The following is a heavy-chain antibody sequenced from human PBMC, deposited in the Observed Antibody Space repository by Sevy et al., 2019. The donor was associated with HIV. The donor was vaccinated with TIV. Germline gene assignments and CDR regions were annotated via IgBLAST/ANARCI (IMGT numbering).Heavy chain of an antibody. CDR1: GFTVSSNL. D-gene: IGHD6-13*01. Sequence: GGSLRLSCVAYGFTVSSNLMTWVRQAPGKGLEWVSIIYSGGDTYYADSVKGRFTISRDNSKNTLYLQMNNLRAEDTAVYYCARDLRVATASGGMDVWGQGTTVTVSS. CDR3: ARDLRVATASGGMDV. CDR2: IYSGGDT. V-gene: IGHV3-53*01. J-gene: IGHJ6*02.